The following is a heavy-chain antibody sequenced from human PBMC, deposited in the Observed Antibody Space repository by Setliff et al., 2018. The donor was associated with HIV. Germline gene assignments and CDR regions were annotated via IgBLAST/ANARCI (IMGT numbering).Heavy chain of an antibody. D-gene: IGHD3-3*01. J-gene: IGHJ6*03. CDR2: ISAYNGNT. V-gene: IGHV1-18*01. Sequence: ASVKVSCKASGYTFTSYGISWVRQAPGQGLEWMGWISAYNGNTNYAQKLQGRVTMTTYTSTSTAYMELRSLRSDDTAVYYCARDELGYDFWSGYYYYYYMDVWGKGTTVTVSS. CDR3: ARDELGYDFWSGYYYYYYMDV. CDR1: GYTFTSYG.